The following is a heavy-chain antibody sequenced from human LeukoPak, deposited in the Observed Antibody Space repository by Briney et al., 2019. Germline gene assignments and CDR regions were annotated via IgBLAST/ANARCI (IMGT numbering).Heavy chain of an antibody. V-gene: IGHV4-4*07. D-gene: IGHD4-17*01. CDR3: ARSGTVTTWNY. J-gene: IGHJ4*02. CDR1: GGSISSYY. CDR2: IYSSGST. Sequence: SETLSLTCIVSGGSISSYYWSWIRQPAGRGLEWIGRIYSSGSTNYNPSLKSRVTMSVDTSKNQFSLNLSSVTAADTAVYYCARSGTVTTWNYWGQGTLVTVSS.